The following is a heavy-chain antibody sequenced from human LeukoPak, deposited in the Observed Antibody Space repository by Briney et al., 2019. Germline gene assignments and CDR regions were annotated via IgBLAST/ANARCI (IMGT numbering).Heavy chain of an antibody. D-gene: IGHD3-3*01. CDR1: GFTLSVFA. J-gene: IGHJ4*02. CDR3: AKEPHYDFWSGFSYYFVS. V-gene: IGHV3-23*01. CDR2: ISASGTNT. Sequence: GGSLSLPCAAAGFTLSVFAVRWVRQAPGTGLPWVSSISASGTNTYSADSVRGRFTISRDNTNNLLYLQMDSLSAEDTRVYYCAKEPHYDFWSGFSYYFVSWGQGTLVTVSS.